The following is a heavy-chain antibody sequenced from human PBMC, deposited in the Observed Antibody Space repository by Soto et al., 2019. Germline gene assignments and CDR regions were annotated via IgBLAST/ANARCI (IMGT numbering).Heavy chain of an antibody. V-gene: IGHV4-34*01. CDR3: AREVPPPGWGRDYYYYYYMDV. CDR2: INHSGST. Sequence: SETLSLTCAVYGGSFSGYYWSWIRQPPGKGLEWIGEINHSGSTNYNPSLKSRVTISVDTSKNQFSLKLSSVTAADTAVYYCAREVPPPGWGRDYYYYYYMDVWGKGTTVTVSS. J-gene: IGHJ6*03. CDR1: GGSFSGYY. D-gene: IGHD3-16*01.